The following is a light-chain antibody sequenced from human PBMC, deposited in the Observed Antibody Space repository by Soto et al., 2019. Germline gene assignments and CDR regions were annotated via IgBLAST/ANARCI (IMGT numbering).Light chain of an antibody. CDR1: QSISSW. Sequence: DIQMTQSPSTLSASVGDRATITCRSSQSISSWLVWYQQKPGKAPKLLIYDASSLKSGVPSRFSGSGCWREVALAISSLQPDDFATYYCQQYNSYLHAVVQGTKVDIK. CDR2: DAS. CDR3: QQYNSYLHA. V-gene: IGKV1-5*01. J-gene: IGKJ2*01.